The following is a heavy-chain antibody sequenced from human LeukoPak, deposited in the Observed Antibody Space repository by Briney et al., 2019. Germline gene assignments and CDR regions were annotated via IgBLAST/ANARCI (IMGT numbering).Heavy chain of an antibody. CDR1: GFTFSSYA. CDR3: AKDLRVAGSHASIDAFDI. CDR2: ISGSGGST. D-gene: IGHD6-19*01. Sequence: GGSLRLSCAASGFTFSSYAMSWVRQAPGKGLEWVSAISGSGGSTYYADSVKGRFTISRDNSKNTLYLQMNSLRAEDTAVYYCAKDLRVAGSHASIDAFDIWGQGTMVTVSS. V-gene: IGHV3-23*01. J-gene: IGHJ3*02.